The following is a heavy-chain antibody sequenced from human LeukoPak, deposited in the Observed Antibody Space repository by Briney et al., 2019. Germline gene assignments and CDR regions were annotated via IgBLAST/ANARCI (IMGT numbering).Heavy chain of an antibody. Sequence: PSETLSLTCSVSGYSISNAYYWAWIRQPPGKGLEWIGSIYHSGSTYYNPSLKSRVTISVDTSKNQFSLKLSSVTAADTAVYYCARADYSSTWSHDYYYMDVWGKGTTVTVSS. CDR1: GYSISNAYY. V-gene: IGHV4-38-2*02. CDR2: IYHSGST. CDR3: ARADYSSTWSHDYYYMDV. D-gene: IGHD6-13*01. J-gene: IGHJ6*03.